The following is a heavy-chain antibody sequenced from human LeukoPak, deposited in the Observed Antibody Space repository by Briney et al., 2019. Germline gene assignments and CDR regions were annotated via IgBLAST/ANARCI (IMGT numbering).Heavy chain of an antibody. CDR2: INYSGGST. CDR3: ARGGFSHGFDV. Sequence: PGGSLRLSCAASGFTFSNDPMGWVRQTPGKGLEWVSTINYSGGSTYYADSVKGRFTVSRDNAKNTLYLQMNSLRAEDTADYFCARGGFSHGFDVWGQGTVVTVSS. V-gene: IGHV3-23*01. CDR1: GFTFSNDP. D-gene: IGHD5-12*01. J-gene: IGHJ3*01.